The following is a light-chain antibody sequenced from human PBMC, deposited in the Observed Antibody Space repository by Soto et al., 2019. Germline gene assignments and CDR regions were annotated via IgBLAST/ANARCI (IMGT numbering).Light chain of an antibody. V-gene: IGLV2-14*01. CDR3: TSYTTSSTVV. CDR2: EVT. Sequence: QSALTQPASVSGSPGQSITISCTGTSSDVGNYNYVSWYQQHPGKAPKLMIYEVTNRPSGVSNRFSGSKSGNTASLTISGLQAEDEVDYYCTSYTTSSTVVFGGGTKLTVL. CDR1: SSDVGNYNY. J-gene: IGLJ2*01.